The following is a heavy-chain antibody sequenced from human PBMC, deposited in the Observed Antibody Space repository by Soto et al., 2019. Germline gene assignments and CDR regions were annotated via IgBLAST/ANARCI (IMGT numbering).Heavy chain of an antibody. V-gene: IGHV4-34*01. CDR2: INHLGSI. Sequence: SETLSLTCVGSGGSLRDYFWSWIRQPPGMALEWIGEINHLGSINYNPSLKSRVTMSVDTSKNQFSLKLSSVTAADTAVYYCATSLLEYCSSTSCYVPSYYYYMDVWGKGTTVTVSS. CDR1: GGSLRDYF. J-gene: IGHJ6*03. CDR3: ATSLLEYCSSTSCYVPSYYYYMDV. D-gene: IGHD2-2*01.